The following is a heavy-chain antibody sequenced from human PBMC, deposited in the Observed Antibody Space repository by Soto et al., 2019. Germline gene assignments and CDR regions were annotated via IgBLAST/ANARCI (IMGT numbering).Heavy chain of an antibody. CDR3: AIAHLRVGEHHY. CDR2: MNPHCGKT. Sequence: QVQLVQSGAEVNKPGASVKVSCKASGYTFTRYDINWVRQATGQGLEWMGWMNPHCGKTGCAQEFQGRVTMTRNTSTSTAYMEPSSRISEDTTVYECAIAHLRVGEHHYWGQGSLITVS. CDR1: GYTFTRYD. D-gene: IGHD3-10*01. J-gene: IGHJ4*02. V-gene: IGHV1-8*01.